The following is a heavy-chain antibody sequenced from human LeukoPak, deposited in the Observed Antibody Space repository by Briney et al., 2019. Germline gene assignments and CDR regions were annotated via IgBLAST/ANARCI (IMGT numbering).Heavy chain of an antibody. CDR2: IYYSGST. J-gene: IGHJ6*02. Sequence: SQTLSLTCTVPGGSISSGGYYWSWIRQHPGKGLEWIGYIYYSGSTYYNPSLKSRVTISVDTSKNQFSLKLSSVTAADTAVYYCARDPGYCSGGSCYSRSVGMDVWGQGTTVTVSS. CDR3: ARDPGYCSGGSCYSRSVGMDV. CDR1: GGSISSGGYY. V-gene: IGHV4-31*03. D-gene: IGHD2-15*01.